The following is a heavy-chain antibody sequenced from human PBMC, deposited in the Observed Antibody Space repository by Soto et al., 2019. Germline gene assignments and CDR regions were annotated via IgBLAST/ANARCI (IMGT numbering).Heavy chain of an antibody. D-gene: IGHD1-20*01. CDR2: IYYSGIT. Sequence: QVQLQESGPGLVKPSETLSLTCTVSGGSISSYYWSWIRHPPGKGLEWIGYIYYSGITNYNPSLKSRVTISVDTYKNQCYLKLSSVTAADTAVYYCARYKSHYYYGMDVWGQGTTVTVS. CDR3: ARYKSHYYYGMDV. V-gene: IGHV4-59*01. CDR1: GGSISSYY. J-gene: IGHJ6*02.